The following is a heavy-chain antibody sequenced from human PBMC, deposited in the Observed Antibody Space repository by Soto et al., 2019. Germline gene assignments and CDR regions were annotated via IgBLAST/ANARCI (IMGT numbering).Heavy chain of an antibody. V-gene: IGHV4-34*01. CDR1: GGSFSGYY. D-gene: IGHD3-3*01. Sequence: KPSETLSLTCAVYGGSFSGYYWNWIRQPPGKGLEWIGEIDHSGYTNYNPSLKSRVTISVDTSKNQSSLRLTSVTAADKAVYYCARVRDWFDHWGQGTLVTVSS. J-gene: IGHJ5*02. CDR3: ARVRDWFDH. CDR2: IDHSGYT.